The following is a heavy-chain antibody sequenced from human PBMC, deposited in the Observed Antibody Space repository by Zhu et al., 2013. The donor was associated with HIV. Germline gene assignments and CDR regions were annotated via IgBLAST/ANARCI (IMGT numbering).Heavy chain of an antibody. Sequence: QLVQSGPEVKKPGTSVKFSCKASGFTFTSSAMQWVRQARGQRLEWIGWIVVGSGNTNYAQKFQERVTITRDMSTSTAYMELSSLRSEDTAVYYCATGSSSFYYYYYGMDVWGQGTTVTVSS. J-gene: IGHJ6*02. CDR1: GFTFTSSA. D-gene: IGHD6-13*01. CDR3: ATGSSSFYYYYYGMDV. V-gene: IGHV1-58*02. CDR2: IVVGSGNT.